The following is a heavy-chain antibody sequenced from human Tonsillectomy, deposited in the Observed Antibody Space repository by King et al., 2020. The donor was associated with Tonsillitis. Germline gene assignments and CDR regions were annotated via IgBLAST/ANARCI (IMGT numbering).Heavy chain of an antibody. V-gene: IGHV3-11*01. CDR2: ISSSGSTI. Sequence: QLVQSGGGLVKPGGSLRLSCAASGFTFSDYYMSWIRQAPGKGLEWVSYISSSGSTIYYADSGKGRFTISRDNAKNSLYLQMNSLRAEDTAVYYCARERHCSSTSCFWKSWFDPWGQGTLVTVSS. J-gene: IGHJ5*02. CDR3: ARERHCSSTSCFWKSWFDP. D-gene: IGHD2-2*01. CDR1: GFTFSDYY.